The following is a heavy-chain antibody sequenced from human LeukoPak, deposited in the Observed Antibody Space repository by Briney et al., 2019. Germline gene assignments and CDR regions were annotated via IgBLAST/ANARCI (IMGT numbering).Heavy chain of an antibody. D-gene: IGHD4-17*01. J-gene: IGHJ6*02. CDR1: GGTFSSYA. CDR2: IIPILGIA. Sequence: GSSVKVSCKASGGTFSSYAISWVRQAPGQGLEWMGRIIPILGIANYAQKFQGRVTITADKSTSTAYMELSSLRSEDPAVYYCARGRDYGDNPYYYYGMDVWGQGTTVTVSS. CDR3: ARGRDYGDNPYYYYGMDV. V-gene: IGHV1-69*04.